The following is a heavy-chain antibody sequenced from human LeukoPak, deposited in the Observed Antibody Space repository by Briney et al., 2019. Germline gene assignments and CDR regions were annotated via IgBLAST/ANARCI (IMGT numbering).Heavy chain of an antibody. V-gene: IGHV4-59*13. J-gene: IGHJ5*02. CDR2: IYYSGDT. CDR3: VRGPYGASISKWFDP. CDR1: RGSISGYS. D-gene: IGHD4/OR15-4a*01. Sequence: SETLSLTCTVSRGSISGYSWSWIRQSPGGGLSGMAIIYYSGDTAYNPSLRSRVTMSVDTSKNQFSLQLRSMTTADTAVYYCVRGPYGASISKWFDPWGQGTQVIVSP.